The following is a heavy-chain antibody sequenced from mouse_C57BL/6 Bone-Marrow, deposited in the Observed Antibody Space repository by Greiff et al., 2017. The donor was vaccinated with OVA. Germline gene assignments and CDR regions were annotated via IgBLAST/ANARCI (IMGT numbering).Heavy chain of an antibody. CDR3: ARNGLRFAY. J-gene: IGHJ3*01. D-gene: IGHD2-13*01. CDR2: IYPGDGDT. CDR1: GYAFSSYW. V-gene: IGHV1-80*01. Sequence: LQQSGASVKISCKASGYAFSSYWMNWVKQRPGKGLEWIGQIYPGDGDTNYNGKFKGKATLTADKSSSTAYMQLSSLTSEDSAVYFCARNGLRFAYWGQGTLVTVSA.